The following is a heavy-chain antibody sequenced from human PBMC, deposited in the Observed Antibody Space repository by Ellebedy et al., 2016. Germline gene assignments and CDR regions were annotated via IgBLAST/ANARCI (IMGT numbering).Heavy chain of an antibody. J-gene: IGHJ4*02. Sequence: GESLKISXPASGFTFSSYGMHWVRQAPGKGLEWVAHIWYDGSNDIYADSVKGRFTVSRDNSKNTLFLQMNSLRAEDTAMYYCAREKYGSGSSGDYWGQGTLVTVSS. CDR3: AREKYGSGSSGDY. D-gene: IGHD3-10*01. CDR1: GFTFSSYG. CDR2: IWYDGSND. V-gene: IGHV3-33*01.